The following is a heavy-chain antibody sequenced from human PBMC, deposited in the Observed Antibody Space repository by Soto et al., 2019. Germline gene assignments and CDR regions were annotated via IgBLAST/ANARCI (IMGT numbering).Heavy chain of an antibody. Sequence: QVQLVESGGGVVQPGRSLRLSCAASGFTFSSYAMHWVRQAPGKGLEWVALISYDGSNKYYADSVKGRFTISRDNSKNTLYLQMNSLRAEGTAVYYCARDIALAGSRYLALWGRGTLVTVSS. CDR1: GFTFSSYA. V-gene: IGHV3-30-3*01. D-gene: IGHD6-13*01. J-gene: IGHJ2*01. CDR2: ISYDGSNK. CDR3: ARDIALAGSRYLAL.